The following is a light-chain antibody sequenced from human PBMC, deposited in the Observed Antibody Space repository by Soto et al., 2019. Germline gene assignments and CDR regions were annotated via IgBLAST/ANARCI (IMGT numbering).Light chain of an antibody. J-gene: IGLJ2*01. CDR2: EVS. CDR1: SSDVGGYNY. V-gene: IGLV2-8*01. CDR3: SSYAGNDKLL. Sequence: QSALTQPPPASGSPGQSVTISCTGTSSDVGGYNYVSWYQQHPGKAPKLMIYEVSKRPSGVPDRFSGSKSGNTASLTVSGLQAEDEADYYCSSYAGNDKLLFGGGTKVTVL.